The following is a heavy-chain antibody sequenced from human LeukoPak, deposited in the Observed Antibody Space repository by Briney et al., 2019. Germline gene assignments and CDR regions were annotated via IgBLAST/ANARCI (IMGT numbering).Heavy chain of an antibody. CDR1: GYSSTGYW. D-gene: IGHD1-26*01. Sequence: KPAETLTLSSLGSGYSSTGYWSAWVAQMHGKGLGWLGITNTGDSDTTSRPSIQGQVTISADKSISTAYLQWSSLKASDTAMYYCARHDSGSYHSDFQHWGQGTLVTVSS. J-gene: IGHJ1*01. CDR3: ARHDSGSYHSDFQH. CDR2: TNTGDSDT. V-gene: IGHV5-51*01.